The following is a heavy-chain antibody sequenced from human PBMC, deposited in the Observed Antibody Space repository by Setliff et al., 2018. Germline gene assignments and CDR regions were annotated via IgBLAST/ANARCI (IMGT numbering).Heavy chain of an antibody. D-gene: IGHD3-10*01. J-gene: IGHJ4*02. V-gene: IGHV3-23*01. CDR3: RVWIGDLSRDF. CDR2: IGASGDRT. Sequence: GGSLRLSCVASTFTFSKYAITWVRQAPGKGLEWVSSIGASGDRTNYADSVKGRFIISRDNSKNTFDLQMNSLRAEDTAVYYCRVWIGDLSRDFWGRGTLVTVSS. CDR1: TFTFSKYA.